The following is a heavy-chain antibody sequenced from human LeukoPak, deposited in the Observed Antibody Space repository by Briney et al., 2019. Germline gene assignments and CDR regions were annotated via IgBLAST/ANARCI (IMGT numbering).Heavy chain of an antibody. CDR2: IYYSGST. D-gene: IGHD5-12*01. CDR1: GGSISSSSYY. CDR3: ANLSYSGYDFWHNWFDP. Sequence: PSETLSLTCTVSGGSISSSSYYWGWIRQPPGKGLEWTGSIYYSGSTYYNPSLKSRVTISVDTSKNQFSLKLSSVTAADTAVYYCANLSYSGYDFWHNWFDPWGQGTLVTVSS. V-gene: IGHV4-39*01. J-gene: IGHJ5*02.